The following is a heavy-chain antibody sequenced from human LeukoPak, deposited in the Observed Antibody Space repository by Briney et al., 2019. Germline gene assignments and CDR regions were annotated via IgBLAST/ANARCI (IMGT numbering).Heavy chain of an antibody. CDR1: GYTFTDYY. Sequence: ASVKISCKASGYTFTDYYIHWVQQAPGKGLEWMGRVDPEDDEAIYAEKFQGRVTITADTSTDTAYMELSSLRSEDTAVYYCERDLEGLLPVDHWGQGTLVTVSS. CDR3: ERDLEGLLPVDH. J-gene: IGHJ4*02. V-gene: IGHV1-69-2*01. CDR2: VDPEDDEA. D-gene: IGHD3-3*01.